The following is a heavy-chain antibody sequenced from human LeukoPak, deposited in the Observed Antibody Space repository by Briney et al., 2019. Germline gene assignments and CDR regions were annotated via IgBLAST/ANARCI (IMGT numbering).Heavy chain of an antibody. J-gene: IGHJ4*02. CDR3: ARGHGGSDY. CDR1: GGSINSFY. CDR2: IYYTGST. D-gene: IGHD3-10*01. Sequence: SGTLSLTCTVSGGSINSFYWSWIRQRPGKGLECIGYIYYTGSTNYNPSLKSRVTISVDTSKNQFSLKLSSVTAADTAVYYCARGHGGSDYWGQGTLVTVSS. V-gene: IGHV4-59*01.